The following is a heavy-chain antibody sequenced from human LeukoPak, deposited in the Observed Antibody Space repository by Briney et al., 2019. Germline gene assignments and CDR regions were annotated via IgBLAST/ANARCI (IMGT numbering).Heavy chain of an antibody. Sequence: GESLKISCQGSGYTFTASWIGWVRQMPGKGLGWMGIIYPGDSDTRYSPSFQGQVTISADKSTNTAYLQWSSLKASDSAMYYCARLIAAAGYKWFDPWGQGTLVTVSS. V-gene: IGHV5-51*01. J-gene: IGHJ5*02. CDR2: IYPGDSDT. CDR3: ARLIAAAGYKWFDP. D-gene: IGHD6-13*01. CDR1: GYTFTASW.